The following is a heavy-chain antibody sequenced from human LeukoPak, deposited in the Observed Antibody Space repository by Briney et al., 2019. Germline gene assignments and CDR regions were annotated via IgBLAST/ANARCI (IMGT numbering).Heavy chain of an antibody. Sequence: GGSLRLSCTASGFTFGDYAMSWFRQAPGKGLQWVGYIRSKAYGATTEYAASVKGRFTISRDDSKSIAYLQMNSLKTEDTAVYYCTREYYYHSTGFDYWGQGTLVTVSS. D-gene: IGHD3-22*01. CDR1: GFTFGDYA. J-gene: IGHJ4*02. V-gene: IGHV3-49*03. CDR2: IRSKAYGATT. CDR3: TREYYYHSTGFDY.